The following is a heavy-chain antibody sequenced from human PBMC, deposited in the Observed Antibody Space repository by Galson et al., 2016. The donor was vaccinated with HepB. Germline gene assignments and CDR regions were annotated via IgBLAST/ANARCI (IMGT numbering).Heavy chain of an antibody. CDR3: TRGVWYSSSWFSSIDY. V-gene: IGHV3-15*01. Sequence: SLRLSCAGSGFTFSDAWMTWVRQAPGKGLEWVGRIKSKADDGTTDYAAPVRGRFSISRDDSETTLYLQMNSLETRDTAMYFCTRGVWYSSSWFSSIDYWGQGTLVTVSS. D-gene: IGHD6-13*01. CDR2: IKSKADDGTT. J-gene: IGHJ4*02. CDR1: GFTFSDAW.